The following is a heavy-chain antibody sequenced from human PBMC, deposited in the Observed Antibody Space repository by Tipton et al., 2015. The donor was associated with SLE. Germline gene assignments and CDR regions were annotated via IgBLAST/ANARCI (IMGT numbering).Heavy chain of an antibody. CDR2: INHSGST. CDR1: GGSFSGYY. J-gene: IGHJ4*02. CDR3: ARESTWLVDY. Sequence: TLSLTCAVYGGSFSGYYWSWIRQPPGKGLEWIGEINHSGSTNYNPSLKSRVTISVDTSKNQFSLKLSSVTAADTAVYYCARESTWLVDYWGQGTLVTVSS. V-gene: IGHV4-34*01. D-gene: IGHD6-19*01.